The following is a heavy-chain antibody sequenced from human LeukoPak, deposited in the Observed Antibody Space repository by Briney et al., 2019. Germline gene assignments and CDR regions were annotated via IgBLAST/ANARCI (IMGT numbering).Heavy chain of an antibody. D-gene: IGHD6-13*01. J-gene: IGHJ4*02. V-gene: IGHV4-61*02. CDR2: IYTSGST. CDR3: AMRERLAAAFDY. Sequence: PSETLSLTCTVSGGSISSASYYWSWIRQPAGKGLEWIGRIYTSGSTNYNPSLKSRVTISVDTSKNQFSLKLSSATAADTAVYYCAMRERLAAAFDYWGQGTLVTVSS. CDR1: GGSISSASYY.